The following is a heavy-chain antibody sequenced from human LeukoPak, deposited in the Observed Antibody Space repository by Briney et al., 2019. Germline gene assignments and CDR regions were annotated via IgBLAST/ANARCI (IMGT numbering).Heavy chain of an antibody. D-gene: IGHD1-14*01. J-gene: IGHJ6*03. CDR3: VEGAGATDYYYYMDV. Sequence: PGGSLRLSCAASGFTFRSHGMHWVRQAPGKGLEWVAFIRYDGSNKYYADSVKGRFTISRDNSKDTQYLQMNSLRGEDTAVYYCVEGAGATDYYYYMDVWGKGTTVTVSS. V-gene: IGHV3-30*02. CDR1: GFTFRSHG. CDR2: IRYDGSNK.